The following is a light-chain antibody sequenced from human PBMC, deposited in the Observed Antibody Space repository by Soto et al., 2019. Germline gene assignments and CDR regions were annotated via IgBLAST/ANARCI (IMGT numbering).Light chain of an antibody. J-gene: IGKJ1*01. V-gene: IGKV3-11*01. CDR3: QQRSNWPGT. Sequence: EIVLTQSPATLSLSPGERATLSCRASQSVGSYLAWYQQKPGQPPKLLIYDASNRATGIPARFSGSGSGTDFTLTISTLEPEDLAVYYCQQRSNWPGTFGQGTKVEIK. CDR2: DAS. CDR1: QSVGSY.